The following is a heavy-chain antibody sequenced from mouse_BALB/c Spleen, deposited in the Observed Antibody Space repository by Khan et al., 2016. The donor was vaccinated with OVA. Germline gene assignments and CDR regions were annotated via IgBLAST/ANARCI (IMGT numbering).Heavy chain of an antibody. D-gene: IGHD4-1*01. J-gene: IGHJ3*01. V-gene: IGHV1S136*01. CDR2: INPDNAGT. CDR3: EREASSWDFSFPY. Sequence: EVQLRESGPELVEPGASVKMSCKASGYTFTNYVIHWVKQKPGQGLEWIGYINPDNAGTRYTEKFKGEATLTSDISSPSAYMELLILTSEESAVYYCEREASSWDFSFPYWGQGTLVTVSA. CDR1: GYTFTNYV.